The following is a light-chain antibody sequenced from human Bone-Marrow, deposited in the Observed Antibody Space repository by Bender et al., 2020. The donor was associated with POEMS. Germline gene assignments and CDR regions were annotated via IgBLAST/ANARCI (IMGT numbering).Light chain of an antibody. CDR3: QVWDRSGDDHYV. Sequence: SYVLTQPPSLSVAPGKTAIITCGGDDLETKSVHWYQQRPGQAPVVVIYDDSDRPSGIPQRFSGSNSGNTATLTISRVEAGDEADYISQVWDRSGDDHYVFGTGTKVTVL. J-gene: IGLJ1*01. CDR2: DDS. V-gene: IGLV3-21*04. CDR1: DLETKS.